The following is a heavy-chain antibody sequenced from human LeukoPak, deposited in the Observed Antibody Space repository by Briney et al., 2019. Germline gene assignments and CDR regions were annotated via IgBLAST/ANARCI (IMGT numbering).Heavy chain of an antibody. V-gene: IGHV3-21*01. CDR1: GFTFSSYS. CDR2: ISSSSSYI. Sequence: PGGPLRLSCAASGFTFSSYSMNWVRQAPGKGLEWVSSISSSSSYIYYADSVKGRFTISRDNAKNSLYLQMNSLRAEDTAVYYCARDFGVVVVPAAPGVGFDYWGQGTLVTVSS. J-gene: IGHJ4*02. D-gene: IGHD2-2*01. CDR3: ARDFGVVVVPAAPGVGFDY.